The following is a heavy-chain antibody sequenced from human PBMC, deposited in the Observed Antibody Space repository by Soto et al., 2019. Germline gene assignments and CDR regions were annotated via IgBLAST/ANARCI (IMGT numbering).Heavy chain of an antibody. D-gene: IGHD2-15*01. Sequence: EVQLLESGGGLVQPGGSLRLSCAASGLTFSSFAMSWVRQAPGKGLEWVSVTTGDGATTYVADSVKGRFTISRDNSKSTLFLEMSSLGADDTAVYYCAKRMSHSFDYWGQGTLVNVSS. J-gene: IGHJ4*02. V-gene: IGHV3-23*01. CDR3: AKRMSHSFDY. CDR1: GLTFSSFA. CDR2: TTGDGATT.